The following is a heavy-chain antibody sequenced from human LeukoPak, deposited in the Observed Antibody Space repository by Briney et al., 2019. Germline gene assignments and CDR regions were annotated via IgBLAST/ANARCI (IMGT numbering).Heavy chain of an antibody. D-gene: IGHD4-23*01. J-gene: IGHJ4*02. Sequence: KPGGSLRLSCAASGFTLSSYSMNWVRQAPGKGLEWVSSISSSSSYIYYADSVKGRFTISRDNAKNSLYLQMNSLRAEDTAVYYCARDLVFLSPSRAVVTRGYNYFDYWGQGTLVTVSS. V-gene: IGHV3-21*01. CDR2: ISSSSSYI. CDR3: ARDLVFLSPSRAVVTRGYNYFDY. CDR1: GFTLSSYS.